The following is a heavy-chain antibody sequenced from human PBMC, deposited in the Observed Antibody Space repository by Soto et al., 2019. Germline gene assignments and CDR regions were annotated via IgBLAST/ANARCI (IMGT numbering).Heavy chain of an antibody. D-gene: IGHD6-13*01. CDR1: GFTFSSYE. Sequence: GGSLRLSCAASGFTFSSYEMNWVRQAPGKGLEWVSYISSSGSTIYYADSVKGRFTISRDNAKNSLYLQMNSLRAEDTAVYYCARVVSSWYAFDIWGQGTMVTVSS. CDR2: ISSSGSTI. CDR3: ARVVSSWYAFDI. J-gene: IGHJ3*02. V-gene: IGHV3-48*03.